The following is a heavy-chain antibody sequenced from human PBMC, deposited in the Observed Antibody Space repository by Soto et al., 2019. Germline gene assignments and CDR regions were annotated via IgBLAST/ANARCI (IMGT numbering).Heavy chain of an antibody. CDR1: VGSFSVYY. V-gene: IGHV4-34*01. J-gene: IGHJ5*02. D-gene: IGHD3-22*01. CDR3: ARGGPRYYYDSSGYRRGWFDP. CDR2: INHSGST. Sequence: SETLSLTCAFYVGSFSVYYWSWIRQPPGKGLERIGEINHSGSTNYNPSLKSRVTISVDTSKNQFSLKLSSVTAADTAVYYCARGGPRYYYDSSGYRRGWFDPWGQGTLVTVSS.